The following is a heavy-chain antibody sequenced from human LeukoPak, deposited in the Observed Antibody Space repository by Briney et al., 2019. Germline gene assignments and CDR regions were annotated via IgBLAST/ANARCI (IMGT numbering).Heavy chain of an antibody. D-gene: IGHD3-22*01. Sequence: SETLSLTCTVSGGSISSSSYYWGWIRQPPGKGLEWIGSIYYSGSTYYNPSLKSRVTISVDTSKNQFSLKLSSVTAADTAVYYCARGPTMNYYYYGMDVWGQGTTVTVSS. V-gene: IGHV4-39*01. CDR2: IYYSGST. CDR1: GGSISSSSYY. CDR3: ARGPTMNYYYYGMDV. J-gene: IGHJ6*02.